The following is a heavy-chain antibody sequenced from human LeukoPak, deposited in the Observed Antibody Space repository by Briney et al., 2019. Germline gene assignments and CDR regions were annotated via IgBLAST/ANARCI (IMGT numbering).Heavy chain of an antibody. D-gene: IGHD2-2*01. CDR1: GFTFSSYG. Sequence: GRSLRLSCAASGFTFSSYGMHWVRQAPGKGLEWVAVISYDGSNKYYADYVKGRSTISRDNSKNTLYLQMNSLRAEDTAVYYCAKDRDIVVVPTAIRQGLDYWGQGTLVTVSS. V-gene: IGHV3-30*18. CDR3: AKDRDIVVVPTAIRQGLDY. J-gene: IGHJ4*02. CDR2: ISYDGSNK.